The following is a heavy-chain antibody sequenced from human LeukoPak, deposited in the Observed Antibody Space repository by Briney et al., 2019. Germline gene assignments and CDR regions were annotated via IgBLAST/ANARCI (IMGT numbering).Heavy chain of an antibody. CDR3: ARDQGSSSSRAFDI. J-gene: IGHJ3*02. D-gene: IGHD6-6*01. Sequence: PSETLSLTCAVSGGSISSYYWSWIRQPPGKGLEWIGYIYYSGGTNYNPSLKSRVTISVDTSKNQFSLKLSSVTAADTAVYYCARDQGSSSSRAFDIWGQGTMVTVSS. CDR2: IYYSGGT. CDR1: GGSISSYY. V-gene: IGHV4-59*01.